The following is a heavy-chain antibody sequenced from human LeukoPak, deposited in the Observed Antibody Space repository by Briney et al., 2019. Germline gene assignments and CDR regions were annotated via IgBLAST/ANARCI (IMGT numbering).Heavy chain of an antibody. V-gene: IGHV3-23*01. CDR2: ISGSGGST. J-gene: IGHJ5*02. D-gene: IGHD2-2*02. CDR3: TKTAPAAIYWFDP. CDR1: GFTFSSYA. Sequence: GGSLRLSCTASGFTFSSYAMTWVRQAPEKGLEWVSAISGSGGSTYYADYVKGRFTISRDSSKNTLYLQMNSLRAEDTAVYYCTKTAPAAIYWFDPWGQGTLVTVSS.